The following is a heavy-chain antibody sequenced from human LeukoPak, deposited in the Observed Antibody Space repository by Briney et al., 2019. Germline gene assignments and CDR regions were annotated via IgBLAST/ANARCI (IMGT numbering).Heavy chain of an antibody. CDR1: GGSISSYY. CDR3: ARVSWFPGTSYYYMDV. Sequence: SETLSLTCTVSGGSISSYYWSWIRQPPGKGLEWFGYVYDSGTTNYNPSLKSRVTISVDTSKNQFSLKLSSVTAADTAVYFCARVSWFPGTSYYYMDVWGKGTTVTVSS. CDR2: VYDSGTT. J-gene: IGHJ6*03. V-gene: IGHV4-59*01. D-gene: IGHD1-1*01.